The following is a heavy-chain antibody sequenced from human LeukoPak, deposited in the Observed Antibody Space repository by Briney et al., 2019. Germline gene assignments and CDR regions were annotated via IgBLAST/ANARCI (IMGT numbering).Heavy chain of an antibody. J-gene: IGHJ4*02. V-gene: IGHV4-59*08. D-gene: IGHD6-13*01. CDR2: IYCSGST. Sequence: PSETLSLTCTVSGGSISGYYWNWVRQPPGKGLEWIGYIYCSGSTKYNPSLKSRVTISVGTSKNQFSLKLSSVTAADTAVYYCARRGYASSWSFDYWGQGTLVTVSS. CDR3: ARRGYASSWSFDY. CDR1: GGSISGYY.